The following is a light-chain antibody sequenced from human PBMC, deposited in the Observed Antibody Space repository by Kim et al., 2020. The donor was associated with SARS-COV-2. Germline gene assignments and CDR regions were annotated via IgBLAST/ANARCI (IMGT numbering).Light chain of an antibody. CDR1: QSVSSN. V-gene: IGKV3-15*01. Sequence: EVLMTQCPATLSVSPGERATLSCRASQSVSSNLAWYQQKPGQAPRLLIYGGSTRATGIPARFSGSGSGTEFTLTISSLQSEDFAVYYCQQYNNWPYTFGQGTKLEI. J-gene: IGKJ2*01. CDR2: GGS. CDR3: QQYNNWPYT.